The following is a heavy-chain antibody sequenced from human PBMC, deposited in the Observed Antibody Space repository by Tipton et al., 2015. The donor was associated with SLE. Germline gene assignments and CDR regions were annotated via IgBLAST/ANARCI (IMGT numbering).Heavy chain of an antibody. D-gene: IGHD2-2*01. J-gene: IGHJ3*02. CDR2: INPSGGST. V-gene: IGHV1-46*01. CDR3: ARGTPASDIVVVPAAIRAFDI. Sequence: QSGAEVKKPGASVKVSCKASGYTFTSYYMHWVRQAPGQGLEWMGIINPSGGSTSYAQKFQGRVTMTRDTSTSTVYMELSSLRSEDTAVYPCARGTPASDIVVVPAAIRAFDIWGQGTMVTVSS. CDR1: GYTFTSYY.